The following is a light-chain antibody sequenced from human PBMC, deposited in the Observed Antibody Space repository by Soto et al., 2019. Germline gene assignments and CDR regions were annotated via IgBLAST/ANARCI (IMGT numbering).Light chain of an antibody. CDR3: QQSGSSPIT. CDR1: QSVSRSY. Sequence: EIVLAQSPATLSLSPGDRATLSCRASQSVSRSYLAWYQQKPGLAPRLIIYDASTRATGIPARFSGSGSGTDFTLTISRLEPEDFAVYYCQQSGSSPITFGQGTRLEI. CDR2: DAS. V-gene: IGKV3D-20*01. J-gene: IGKJ5*01.